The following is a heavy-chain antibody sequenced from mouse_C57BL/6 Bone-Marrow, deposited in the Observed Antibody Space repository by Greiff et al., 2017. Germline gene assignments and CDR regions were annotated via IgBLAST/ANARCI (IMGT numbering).Heavy chain of an antibody. V-gene: IGHV1-4*01. CDR2: INPSSGYT. Sequence: QVQLQQSGAELARPGASVKMSCKASGYTFTSYTMHWVKQRPGQGLEWIGYINPSSGYTKYNQKFKDKATLTADKSSSTAYMQRRSLPSEDSAVYYCARVLWYLLDYWGQGTTLTVSS. D-gene: IGHD2-1*01. J-gene: IGHJ2*01. CDR3: ARVLWYLLDY. CDR1: GYTFTSYT.